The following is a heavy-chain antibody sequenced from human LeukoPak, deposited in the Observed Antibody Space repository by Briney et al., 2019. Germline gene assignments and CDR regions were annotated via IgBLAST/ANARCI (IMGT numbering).Heavy chain of an antibody. D-gene: IGHD4-23*01. CDR3: AMDYGGNSGGFDY. Sequence: PSETLSLTCAVYGGSFSGYYWSWIRQPPGKGLEWIGEINHSGSTNYNPSLKSRVTISVDTSKNQFSLKLSSVTAADTAVYYCAMDYGGNSGGFDYWGQGTLVTVSS. V-gene: IGHV4-34*01. CDR1: GGSFSGYY. CDR2: INHSGST. J-gene: IGHJ4*02.